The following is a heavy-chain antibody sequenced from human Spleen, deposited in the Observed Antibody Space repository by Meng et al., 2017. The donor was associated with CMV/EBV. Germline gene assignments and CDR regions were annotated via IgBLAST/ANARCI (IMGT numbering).Heavy chain of an antibody. CDR1: GVSISHYY. J-gene: IGHJ4*02. CDR3: ARARPRMALDY. D-gene: IGHD5-24*01. Sequence: SETLSLTCTVSGVSISHYYWSWVRQPPGKGLEWIGEIYHSGSTNYNPSLKSRVTISVDKSKNQFSLKLSSVTAADTAVYYCARARPRMALDYWGQGTLVTVSS. CDR2: IYHSGST. V-gene: IGHV4-4*02.